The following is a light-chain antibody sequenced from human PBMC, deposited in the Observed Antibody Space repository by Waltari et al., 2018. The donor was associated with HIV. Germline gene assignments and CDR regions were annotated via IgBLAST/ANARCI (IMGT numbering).Light chain of an antibody. V-gene: IGKV1-5*03. J-gene: IGKJ1*01. CDR2: KAS. CDR3: QQYNG. Sequence: DIQMTRSPSTLSASVGDRVTITCRASQSISSWLAWYQQKPGKAPKLLIYKASSLESGVPSRFSGSGSGTEFTLTISSLQPDDFATYYCQQYNGFGQGTKVEIK. CDR1: QSISSW.